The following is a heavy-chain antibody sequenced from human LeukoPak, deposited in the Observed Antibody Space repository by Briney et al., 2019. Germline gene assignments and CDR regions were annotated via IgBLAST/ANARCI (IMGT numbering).Heavy chain of an antibody. D-gene: IGHD2-15*01. CDR1: GGSISSSSYY. J-gene: IGHJ4*02. CDR3: AGTPKNRYCNGGSCGDLVY. CDR2: IYYSGST. Sequence: SETLSLTCTVSGGSISSSSYYWGWIRQPPGKGLEWIGSIYYSGSTYYNPSLKSRVTISVDTSKNQFSLKLSSVTAADTAVYYCAGTPKNRYCNGGSCGDLVYWGQGTLVTVSS. V-gene: IGHV4-39*01.